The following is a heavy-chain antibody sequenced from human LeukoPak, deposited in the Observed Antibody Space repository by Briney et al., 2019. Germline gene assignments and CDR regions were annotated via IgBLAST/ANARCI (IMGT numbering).Heavy chain of an antibody. D-gene: IGHD4-11*01. CDR2: IKSKSDGGAT. CDR3: TTVQFPGYMDV. V-gene: IGHV3-15*01. CDR1: GFTFMNTW. J-gene: IGHJ6*03. Sequence: GGSLRLSCAASGFTFMNTWMSWVRQAPGKGLEWVGRIKSKSDGGATDYAAPLKGRFTISRDDSKNTLFLQVDSLRTEDTGIYYCTTVQFPGYMDVWGKGTTVTVSS.